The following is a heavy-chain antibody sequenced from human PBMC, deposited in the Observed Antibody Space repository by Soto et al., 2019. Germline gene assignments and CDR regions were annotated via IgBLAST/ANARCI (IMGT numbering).Heavy chain of an antibody. J-gene: IGHJ3*01. CDR2: ISRSGDII. CDR3: ARAANVYDFGFDL. D-gene: IGHD3-3*01. V-gene: IGHV3-11*01. Sequence: QVQLVESGGGLVKPGESLRLSCVASGFSFGDFYMSWVRQAPGKGLEGVSYISRSGDIIYYADSVRGRVSISRDNAKNSLYLQMNSLRAEDTAAYYCARAANVYDFGFDLWGQGTMVTVSS. CDR1: GFSFGDFY.